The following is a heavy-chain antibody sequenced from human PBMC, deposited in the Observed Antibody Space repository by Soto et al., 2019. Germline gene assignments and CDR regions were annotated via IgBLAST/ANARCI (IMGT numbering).Heavy chain of an antibody. J-gene: IGHJ4*02. Sequence: RSLTCAVSGGSISSGGYSWSWIRQPPGKGLEWIGYIYHSGSTYYNPSLKSRVTISVDRSKNQFSLKLSSVTAADTAVYYCARGRYCSSTSCSDFDYWGQGTLVTVSS. V-gene: IGHV4-30-2*01. CDR3: ARGRYCSSTSCSDFDY. CDR1: GGSISSGGYS. D-gene: IGHD2-2*01. CDR2: IYHSGST.